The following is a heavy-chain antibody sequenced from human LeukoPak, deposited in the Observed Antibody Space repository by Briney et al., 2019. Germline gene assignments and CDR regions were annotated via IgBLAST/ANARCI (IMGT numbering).Heavy chain of an antibody. CDR1: GFTLSIYA. J-gene: IGHJ4*02. V-gene: IGHV3-64D*06. CDR3: VKRTAGSGSPPFDY. Sequence: GGALILSCSASGFTLSIYAMHWVRQAPGKGLEYVSSFTADGVDTYYAASVKGRFTISRDNSKNTLYLQMSNLRTEDTAVYYCVKRTAGSGSPPFDYWGQGTLVTVSS. D-gene: IGHD3-10*01. CDR2: FTADGVDT.